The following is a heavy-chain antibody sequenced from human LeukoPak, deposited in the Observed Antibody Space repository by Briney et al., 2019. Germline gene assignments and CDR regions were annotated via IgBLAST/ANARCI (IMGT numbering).Heavy chain of an antibody. CDR3: AKEIWPTVTTPGHTHFDY. CDR1: GFTFSSNG. Sequence: PGGSLRLSCAASGFTFSSNGMSWVRQAPGKGLEWVSAISSSGGSTYYADSVKGRFTISRDNSKNTLCLQMNSLRAEDTAVYYCAKEIWPTVTTPGHTHFDYWGQGTLVTVSS. D-gene: IGHD4-17*01. J-gene: IGHJ4*02. V-gene: IGHV3-23*01. CDR2: ISSSGGST.